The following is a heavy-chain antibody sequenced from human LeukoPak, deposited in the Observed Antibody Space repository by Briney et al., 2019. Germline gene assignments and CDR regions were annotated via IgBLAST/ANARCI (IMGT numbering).Heavy chain of an antibody. CDR3: AQLDVLRSDYFES. CDR2: IKGSAEAT. Sequence: GGSLRLSCEASGFTFSSYIMTWVRQAPGKGLEWVSTIKGSAEATFYADSVKDRFTISRDNSKNTLYLQMNSLRAEDTAVYYCAQLDVLRSDYFESWGQGTLVTVSS. CDR1: GFTFSSYI. V-gene: IGHV3-23*01. D-gene: IGHD3-22*01. J-gene: IGHJ4*02.